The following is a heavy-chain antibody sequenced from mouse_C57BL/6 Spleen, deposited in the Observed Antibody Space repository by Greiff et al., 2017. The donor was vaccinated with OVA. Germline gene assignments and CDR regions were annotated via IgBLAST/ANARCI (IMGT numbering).Heavy chain of an antibody. J-gene: IGHJ2*01. Sequence: EVKLVESGGDLVKPGGSLKLSCAASGFTFSSYGMSWVRQTPDKRLEWVATISSGGSYTYYPDSVKGRFTISRDNAKNTLYLQMSSLKSEDTAMYYCARHRDLFDYWGQGTTLTVSS. CDR1: GFTFSSYG. CDR3: ARHRDLFDY. D-gene: IGHD3-1*01. V-gene: IGHV5-6*01. CDR2: ISSGGSYT.